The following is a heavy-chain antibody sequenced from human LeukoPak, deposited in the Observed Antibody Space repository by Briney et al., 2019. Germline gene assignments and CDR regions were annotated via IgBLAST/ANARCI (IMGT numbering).Heavy chain of an antibody. J-gene: IGHJ3*02. CDR2: IRYDGSNK. CDR3: ARGLRNWNYLEAFDI. CDR1: GFTFSSYG. V-gene: IGHV3-30*02. D-gene: IGHD1-7*01. Sequence: PGGSLRLSCAASGFTFSSYGMHWVRQAPGKGLEWVAFIRYDGSNKYYADSVKGRFTISRDNAKNSLYLQMNSLRAEDTAVYYCARGLRNWNYLEAFDIWGQGTMVTVSS.